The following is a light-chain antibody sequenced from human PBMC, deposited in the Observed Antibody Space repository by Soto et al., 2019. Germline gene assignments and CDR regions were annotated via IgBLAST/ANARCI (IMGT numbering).Light chain of an antibody. J-gene: IGKJ1*01. CDR3: QQYGSSPEWT. CDR1: QSVSSSY. V-gene: IGKV3-20*01. Sequence: VLTKSGATRSLCLGESGTLSCWAIQSVSSSYLAWYQQKPGQAPRLLVYAASSRATGIPDRFSGSGSGTDFTLTISRLEPEEFAVYYCQQYGSSPEWTFGQGTKVDIK. CDR2: AAS.